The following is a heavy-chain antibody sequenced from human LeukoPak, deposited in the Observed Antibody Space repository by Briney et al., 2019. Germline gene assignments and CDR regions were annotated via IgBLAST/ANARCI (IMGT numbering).Heavy chain of an antibody. V-gene: IGHV4-39*07. CDR3: ARRYSYGYRGFDP. J-gene: IGHJ5*02. CDR1: GGSISSSSYY. Sequence: SETLSLTCTVSGGSISSSSYYWGWIRQPPGKGLEWIGSIYYSGSTYYNPSLKSRVTISVDTSKNQFSLKLSSVTAADTAVYYCARRYSYGYRGFDPWGQGTLVTVSS. CDR2: IYYSGST. D-gene: IGHD5-18*01.